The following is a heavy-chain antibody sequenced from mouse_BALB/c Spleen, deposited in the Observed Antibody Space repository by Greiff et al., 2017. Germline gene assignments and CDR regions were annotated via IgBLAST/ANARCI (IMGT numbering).Heavy chain of an antibody. CDR1: GFTFSSYG. CDR2: INSNGGST. V-gene: IGHV5-6-3*01. CDR3: ARDYYGSSPSFDY. Sequence: EVQLVESGGGLVQPGGSLKLSCAASGFTFSSYGMPWVRQTPDKRLELVATINSNGGSTYYPDSVKGRFTISRDNAKNTLYLQLSSLKSEDTAMYYCARDYYGSSPSFDYWGQGTLVTVSA. D-gene: IGHD1-1*01. J-gene: IGHJ3*01.